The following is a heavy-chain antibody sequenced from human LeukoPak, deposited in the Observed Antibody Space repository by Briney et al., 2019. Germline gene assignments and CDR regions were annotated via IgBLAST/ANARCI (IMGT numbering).Heavy chain of an antibody. Sequence: SETLSLTCSVSGASIGSFYWSWVRQTPGKGLEWIGYVYDGGKTYYDPSLKGRVTISVDTSNNQFSLKLRSVTAADTAVYYCARGGPRTDDYNFDYWGQGTLVSVSS. V-gene: IGHV4-59*01. CDR3: ARGGPRTDDYNFDY. D-gene: IGHD5-24*01. CDR1: GASIGSFY. CDR2: VYDGGKT. J-gene: IGHJ4*02.